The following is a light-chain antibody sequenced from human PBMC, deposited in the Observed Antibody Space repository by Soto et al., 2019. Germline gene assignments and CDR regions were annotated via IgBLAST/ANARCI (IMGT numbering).Light chain of an antibody. CDR3: GTWDSSLSAPYV. Sequence: QSVLAQPPSVSAAPGQKVTISCSGSSSNIGNNYVSWYQQLPGTAPKLLIFENNKRPSAIPDRFSGSKSGTSATLGITGLQTGDEANYYCGTWDSSLSAPYVFGTGTKVTVL. CDR1: SSNIGNNY. J-gene: IGLJ1*01. V-gene: IGLV1-51*02. CDR2: ENN.